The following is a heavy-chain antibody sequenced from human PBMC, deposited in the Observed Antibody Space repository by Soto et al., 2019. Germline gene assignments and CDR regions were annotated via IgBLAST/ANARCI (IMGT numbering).Heavy chain of an antibody. CDR1: GGSISSGGYY. J-gene: IGHJ3*02. CDR3: GIFGVVADAFDI. D-gene: IGHD3-3*01. V-gene: IGHV4-31*03. CDR2: IYYSGST. Sequence: ASETLSLTCTVSGGSISSGGYYWSWIRQHPGKGLEWIGYIYYSGSTYYNPSLKSRVTISVDTSKNQFSLKLSSVTAADTAVYYRGIFGVVADAFDIWGQGTMVTVSS.